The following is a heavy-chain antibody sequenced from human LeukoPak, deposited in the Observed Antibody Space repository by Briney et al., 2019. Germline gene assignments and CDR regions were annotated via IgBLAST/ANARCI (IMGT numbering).Heavy chain of an antibody. CDR3: ARGLLPSGGGVKLFDYYYYMDV. CDR1: GYTFTSYD. V-gene: IGHV1-8*01. CDR2: MNPNSGNT. D-gene: IGHD3-16*01. J-gene: IGHJ6*03. Sequence: ASVKVSCKASGYTFTSYDINWVRQATGQGLEWMGWMNPNSGNTGYAQKFQGRVTMTRNTSISTAYMELSSLRSEDTAVYYCARGLLPSGGGVKLFDYYYYMDVWGKGTTVTISS.